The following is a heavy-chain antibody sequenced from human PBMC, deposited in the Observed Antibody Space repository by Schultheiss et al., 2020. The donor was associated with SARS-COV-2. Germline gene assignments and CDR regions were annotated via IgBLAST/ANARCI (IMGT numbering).Heavy chain of an antibody. J-gene: IGHJ6*02. Sequence: SETLSLTCTVSGGSISSYYWSWIRQHPGKGLEWIGYIYYSGSTYYNPSLKSRVTISVDTSKNQFSLKLSSVTAADTAVYYCARATIKYYYYYGMDVWGQGTTVTVSS. CDR1: GGSISSYY. CDR2: IYYSGST. CDR3: ARATIKYYYYYGMDV. D-gene: IGHD5-12*01. V-gene: IGHV4-59*12.